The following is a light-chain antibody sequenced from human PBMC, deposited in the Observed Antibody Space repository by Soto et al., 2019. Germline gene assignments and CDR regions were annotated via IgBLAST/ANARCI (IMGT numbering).Light chain of an antibody. Sequence: QSALTQPASVSGSPGQSITISCTGTSSDVGSYNLVSWYQQHQGKAPKLMIYEGSKRPSGVSNRFSGSKSGNTASLTISGIQAEDEADYYCCSYAGSSTFVVFGGGTKLTVL. CDR2: EGS. CDR1: SSDVGSYNL. J-gene: IGLJ2*01. V-gene: IGLV2-23*03. CDR3: CSYAGSSTFVV.